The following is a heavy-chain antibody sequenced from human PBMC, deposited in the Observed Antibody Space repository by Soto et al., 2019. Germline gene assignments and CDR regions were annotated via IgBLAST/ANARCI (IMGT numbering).Heavy chain of an antibody. V-gene: IGHV3-53*01. CDR3: ARVNWDHYFDY. CDR1: GFTVSSNY. J-gene: IGHJ4*02. CDR2: IYSGGST. D-gene: IGHD1-1*01. Sequence: EVQLVESRGGLIHPGGSLRLSCAASGFTVSSNYVSWVRPAPGKGLEWVSVIYSGGSTYYADSVKGRFTISRDNSKNTLYLQMNSLRAEDTAVYYCARVNWDHYFDYWGQGTLVTVSS.